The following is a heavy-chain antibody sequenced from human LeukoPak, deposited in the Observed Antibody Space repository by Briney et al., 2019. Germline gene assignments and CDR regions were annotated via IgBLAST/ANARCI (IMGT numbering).Heavy chain of an antibody. CDR3: ARDSTPDYDSSGYYSDAFDI. J-gene: IGHJ3*02. CDR2: ISSSGSTI. V-gene: IGHV3-11*04. D-gene: IGHD3-22*01. Sequence: GGSLRLSCAASGFTFSDYYMSWIRQAPGKGLEWASYISSSGSTIYYADSVKGRFTISRDNAKNSLYLQMNSLRAEDTAVYYCARDSTPDYDSSGYYSDAFDIWGQGTMVTVSS. CDR1: GFTFSDYY.